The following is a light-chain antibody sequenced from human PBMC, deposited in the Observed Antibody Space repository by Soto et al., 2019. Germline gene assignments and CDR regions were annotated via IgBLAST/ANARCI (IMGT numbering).Light chain of an antibody. Sequence: EIVLTQSPGTLSFSAGERATLSCRASQRVNSRYLAWYQQKPGQAPRLLIYGASTRATGIPARFSGSGSGTDFTLTISRLEPEDFAVYYCQQYGSSPRTFGQGTRLEIK. V-gene: IGKV3-20*01. CDR3: QQYGSSPRT. J-gene: IGKJ5*01. CDR2: GAS. CDR1: QRVNSRY.